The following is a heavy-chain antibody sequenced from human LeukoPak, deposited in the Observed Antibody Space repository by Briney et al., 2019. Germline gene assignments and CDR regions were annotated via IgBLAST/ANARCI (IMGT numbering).Heavy chain of an antibody. D-gene: IGHD6-13*01. CDR1: GGSISSSSHY. CDR3: ARQDLAAARDAFDI. J-gene: IGHJ3*02. CDR2: IYYSGST. Sequence: NPSETLSLTCTVSGGSISSSSHYWGWIRQPPGKGLEWIGSIYYSGSTYYNPSLKSRVTISVDTSKNQFSLKLSSVTAADTAVYYCARQDLAAARDAFDIWGQGTMVTVSS. V-gene: IGHV4-39*01.